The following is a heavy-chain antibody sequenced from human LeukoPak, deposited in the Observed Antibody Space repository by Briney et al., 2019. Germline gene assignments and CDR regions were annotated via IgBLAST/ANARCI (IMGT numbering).Heavy chain of an antibody. Sequence: SQTLSLTCTVSGVSISSVNHYWIWLRQSAGKGLEWIGRIHISGSTNYNPSLKSRVTISLDTSKNQFSLKLSSVTAADTAVYYCAACYYDSSGYFNSDYWGQGTLVTVSS. V-gene: IGHV4-61*02. CDR2: IHISGST. D-gene: IGHD3-22*01. CDR3: AACYYDSSGYFNSDY. J-gene: IGHJ4*02. CDR1: GVSISSVNHY.